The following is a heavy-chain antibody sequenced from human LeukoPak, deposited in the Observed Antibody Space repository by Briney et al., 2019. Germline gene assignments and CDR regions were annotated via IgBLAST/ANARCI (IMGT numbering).Heavy chain of an antibody. Sequence: GGPLRLPCAASGFTFSSSAMNWVRGAPGKGREGVSYIRSGTSTIYYADSVKGRFTISRDNAKNSLYLKMNSLGAEDTAVYYCARDVTYYGGDWFDPWGQGTLVTVSS. CDR2: IRSGTSTI. V-gene: IGHV3-48*04. CDR1: GFTFSSSA. J-gene: IGHJ5*02. D-gene: IGHD4-23*01. CDR3: ARDVTYYGGDWFDP.